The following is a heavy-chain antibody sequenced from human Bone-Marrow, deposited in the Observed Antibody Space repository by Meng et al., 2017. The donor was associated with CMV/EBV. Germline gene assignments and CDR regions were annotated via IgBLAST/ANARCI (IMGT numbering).Heavy chain of an antibody. CDR3: ARSSSSTPDWFDP. V-gene: IGHV1-46*02. CDR1: GYTFNTYY. Sequence: ASGYTFNTYYMHWVRQAPGQGHEWMGIINPSGGSASYAQKYQGRVTFTGDTSTSTVYMELNSLRSEDTAVYCCARSSSSTPDWFDPWGQGTLVTVSS. CDR2: INPSGGSA. D-gene: IGHD2-2*01. J-gene: IGHJ5*02.